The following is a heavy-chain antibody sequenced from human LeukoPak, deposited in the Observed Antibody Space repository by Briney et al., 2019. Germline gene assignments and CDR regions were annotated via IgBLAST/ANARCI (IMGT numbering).Heavy chain of an antibody. D-gene: IGHD3-10*01. J-gene: IGHJ3*02. Sequence: GGSLRLSCAASGFTFSSYWMSWVRQAPGKGLEWVANIKQDGSEKYYVDSVKGRFTISRDNAKNSLYLQMNSLRAEDTAVYYYARHMVRGVIDAFDIWGQGTMVTVSS. V-gene: IGHV3-7*01. CDR2: IKQDGSEK. CDR1: GFTFSSYW. CDR3: ARHMVRGVIDAFDI.